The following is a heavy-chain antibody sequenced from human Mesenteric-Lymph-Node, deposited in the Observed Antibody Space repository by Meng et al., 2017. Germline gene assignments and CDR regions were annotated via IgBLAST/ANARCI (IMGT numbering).Heavy chain of an antibody. D-gene: IGHD1-20*01. J-gene: IGHJ4*02. CDR3: ARESGRRNWKDVTDQ. CDR2: IKSKTDGGTT. Sequence: GESLKISCAASGFTFSNAWMSWVRQAPGKGLEWVGRIKSKTDGGTTDYAAPVKGRFTISRDDSKNTLYLQMNSLKTEDTAVYHCARESGRRNWKDVTDQWGQGTLVTVSS. CDR1: GFTFSNAW. V-gene: IGHV3-15*01.